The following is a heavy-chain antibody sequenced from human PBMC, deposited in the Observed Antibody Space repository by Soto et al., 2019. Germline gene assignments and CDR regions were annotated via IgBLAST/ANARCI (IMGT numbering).Heavy chain of an antibody. J-gene: IGHJ4*02. CDR2: IYHSGST. CDR1: GGSISSSNW. Sequence: QVQLQESGPGLVKPSGTLSLTCAVSGGSISSSNWWSWVRQPPGKGLEWIGEIYHSGSTNYNPSLKSRVTISVDKSKNQFSLKVSSVTAAETAVYYCASRAPYYHYVWGSYRIFDYWGQGTLVTVSS. CDR3: ASRAPYYHYVWGSYRIFDY. D-gene: IGHD3-16*02. V-gene: IGHV4-4*02.